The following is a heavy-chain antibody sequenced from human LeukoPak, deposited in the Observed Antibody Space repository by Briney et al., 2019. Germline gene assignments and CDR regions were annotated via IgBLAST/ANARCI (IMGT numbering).Heavy chain of an antibody. J-gene: IGHJ3*02. CDR3: ATTNYDILTGLHNGDAFDI. CDR1: GYKFTSYR. CDR2: IDPSDSYT. V-gene: IGHV5-10-1*01. D-gene: IGHD3-9*01. Sequence: GESLRISCKGSGYKFTSYRISWVRQMPGKGLEWMGRIDPSDSYTNYSPSFQGHVTISSDKSISTAYLQWSSLKASDTAMYYCATTNYDILTGLHNGDAFDIWGQGTKVTVSS.